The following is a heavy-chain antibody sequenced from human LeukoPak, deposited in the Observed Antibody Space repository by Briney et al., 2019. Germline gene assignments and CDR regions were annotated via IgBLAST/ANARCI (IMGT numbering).Heavy chain of an antibody. CDR1: GYTFTSYA. V-gene: IGHV1-3*01. D-gene: IGHD5-12*01. CDR3: ARGRIVATILTFDY. J-gene: IGHJ4*02. CDR2: INAGNGNT. Sequence: ASVKVSCKASGYTFTSYAMHWVRQPPGQRLEWMGWINAGNGNTKYSQKFQGRVTITRDTSASTAYMELSSLRSEDMAVYYCARGRIVATILTFDYWGQGTLVTVSS.